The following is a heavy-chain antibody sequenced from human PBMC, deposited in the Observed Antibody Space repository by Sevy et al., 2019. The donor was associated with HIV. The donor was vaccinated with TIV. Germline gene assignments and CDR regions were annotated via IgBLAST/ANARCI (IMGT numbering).Heavy chain of an antibody. J-gene: IGHJ4*02. Sequence: SETLSLTCTVSGDSISSSSYYWGWIRQPPGKGLEWIGSIYYSGSTYYNPSLKSRVTISVDTSKNQFSLKLSSVTAADTAVYYCARHRFYYDSSGYSYFDYWGQGTLVTVSS. V-gene: IGHV4-39*01. CDR2: IYYSGST. D-gene: IGHD3-22*01. CDR1: GDSISSSSYY. CDR3: ARHRFYYDSSGYSYFDY.